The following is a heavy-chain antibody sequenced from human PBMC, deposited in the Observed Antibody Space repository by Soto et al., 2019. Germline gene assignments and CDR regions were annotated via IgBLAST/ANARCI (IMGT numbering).Heavy chain of an antibody. CDR1: GFTFSSYG. CDR3: VKVLVSGGLYHHCATVF. CDR2: ISYDGSNK. D-gene: IGHD3-10*01. V-gene: IGHV3-30*18. Sequence: PGGSLRLSCAASGFTFSSYGMHWVRQAPGKGLEWVAVISYDGSNKYYADSVKGRFTISRDNSKNTLYLQMNSLRAEDTAVYYCVKVLVSGGLYHHCATVFRGQGT. J-gene: IGHJ6*02.